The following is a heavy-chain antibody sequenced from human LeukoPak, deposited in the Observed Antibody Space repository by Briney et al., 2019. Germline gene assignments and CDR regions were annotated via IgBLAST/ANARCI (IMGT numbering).Heavy chain of an antibody. CDR3: AKDLEPGIAAAGTFDY. D-gene: IGHD6-13*01. V-gene: IGHV3-30*02. Sequence: GGSLRLSCAASGFTFSNYAMHWVRQAPGKGLEWVAVIRYDGSNKYYADSVKGRFTISRDNSKNTLYLQMSSLRADDTAVYYCAKDLEPGIAAAGTFDYWGQGTLVTVSS. CDR1: GFTFSNYA. CDR2: IRYDGSNK. J-gene: IGHJ4*02.